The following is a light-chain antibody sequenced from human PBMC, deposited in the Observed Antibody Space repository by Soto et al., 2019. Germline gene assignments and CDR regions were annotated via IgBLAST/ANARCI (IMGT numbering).Light chain of an antibody. CDR3: SSYTSSSTLV. V-gene: IGLV2-14*03. CDR1: SSDVGGYNY. CDR2: DVI. Sequence: QSALTQPASVSGSPGQSITISCTGTSSDVGGYNYVSWYQHHPGKAPKLMIYDVINRPSGVSNRFSGSKSGNTASLTISGLQAEDEPDYYCSSYTSSSTLVFGTGTKLTVL. J-gene: IGLJ1*01.